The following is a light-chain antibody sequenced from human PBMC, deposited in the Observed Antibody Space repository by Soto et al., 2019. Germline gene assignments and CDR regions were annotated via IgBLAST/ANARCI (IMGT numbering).Light chain of an antibody. J-gene: IGKJ1*01. Sequence: EIVLTQSPGTLSLSPGERATFSCRASQSVSSNYLAWYQQKPGQAPRLLIYGAFKRATGIPDRFSGSGSGTDFTLTISRLEPEDFAVYYCQHYGTSPTFGQGTKVDIK. CDR3: QHYGTSPT. CDR2: GAF. CDR1: QSVSSNY. V-gene: IGKV3-20*01.